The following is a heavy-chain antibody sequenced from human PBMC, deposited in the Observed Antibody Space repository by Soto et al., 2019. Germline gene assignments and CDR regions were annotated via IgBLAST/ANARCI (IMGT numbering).Heavy chain of an antibody. Sequence: ASVKVSFKASGYTFTSYDINWVRQATGQGLEWMGWMNPNSGNTGYAQKFQGRVTMTRNTSISTAYMELSSLRSEDTAVYYCARYIVVVPAAIESGVWPDDAFDIWGQGTMVTVSS. CDR2: MNPNSGNT. V-gene: IGHV1-8*01. CDR1: GYTFTSYD. CDR3: ARYIVVVPAAIESGVWPDDAFDI. J-gene: IGHJ3*02. D-gene: IGHD2-2*01.